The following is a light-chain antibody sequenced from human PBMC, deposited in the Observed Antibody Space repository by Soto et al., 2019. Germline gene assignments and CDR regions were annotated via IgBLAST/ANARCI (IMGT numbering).Light chain of an antibody. CDR3: QQYGSLSWT. V-gene: IGKV3-20*01. CDR2: GAS. J-gene: IGKJ1*01. Sequence: DIVLTQSPGTLSLSPGERATLSCRASQRVSSNYLAWYQQKPGQAPRLLIYGASTRATGVPDRFSGSGSGTDFTLTIRRLEPEDFAVYHCQQYGSLSWTFGQGNKVEIK. CDR1: QRVSSNY.